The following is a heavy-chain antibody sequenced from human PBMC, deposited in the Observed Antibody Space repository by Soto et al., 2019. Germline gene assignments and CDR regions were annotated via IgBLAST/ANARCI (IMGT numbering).Heavy chain of an antibody. CDR2: ISGSGGST. J-gene: IGHJ4*02. D-gene: IGHD6-19*01. CDR3: AKLSSGWYPILSGYFDY. Sequence: GESLKISCAASGFTFSSYAMSWVRQAPGKGLEWVSAISGSGGSTYYADSVKGRFTISRDNSKNTLYLQMNSLRAEDTAVYYCAKLSSGWYPILSGYFDYWGQGTLVTVSS. CDR1: GFTFSSYA. V-gene: IGHV3-23*01.